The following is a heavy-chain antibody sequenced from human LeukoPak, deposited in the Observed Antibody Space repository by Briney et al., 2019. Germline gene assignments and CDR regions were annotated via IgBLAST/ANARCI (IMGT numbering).Heavy chain of an antibody. CDR2: ISSSSSYI. V-gene: IGHV3-21*01. CDR3: AREVGYSGYDRDY. Sequence: PGGSLRLSCAASGFTFSSYSMNRVRQAPGKGLEWVSSISSSSSYIYYADSVKGRFTISRDNAKNSLYLQMNSLRAEDTAVYYCAREVGYSGYDRDYWGQGTLVTVSS. D-gene: IGHD5-12*01. CDR1: GFTFSSYS. J-gene: IGHJ4*02.